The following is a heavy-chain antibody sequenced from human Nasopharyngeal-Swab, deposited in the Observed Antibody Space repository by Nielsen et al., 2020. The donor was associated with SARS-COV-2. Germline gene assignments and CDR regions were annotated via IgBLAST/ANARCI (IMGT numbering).Heavy chain of an antibody. J-gene: IGHJ4*02. CDR2: ISGSSGTI. D-gene: IGHD3-3*01. CDR3: ARDSPITIFGVVITTSVDY. Sequence: VRQAPGKGLEWVSYISGSSGTINYVDSVKGRFTISRDNAKNSLYLQMNSLRAEDTAVYYCARDSPITIFGVVITTSVDYWGQGTLVTVSS. V-gene: IGHV3-48*01.